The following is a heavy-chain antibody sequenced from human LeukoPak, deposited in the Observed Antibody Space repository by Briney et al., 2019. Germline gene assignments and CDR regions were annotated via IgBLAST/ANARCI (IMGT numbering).Heavy chain of an antibody. Sequence: GGSLRPSCAASGFTFSDYYMSWIRQAPGKGLEWVSYISSSSSYTNYADSVKGRFTISRDNAKNSLYLQMNSLRAEDTAVYYCAREVGRRIAAAFFDYWGQGTLVTVSS. V-gene: IGHV3-11*06. CDR2: ISSSSSYT. D-gene: IGHD6-13*01. J-gene: IGHJ4*02. CDR1: GFTFSDYY. CDR3: AREVGRRIAAAFFDY.